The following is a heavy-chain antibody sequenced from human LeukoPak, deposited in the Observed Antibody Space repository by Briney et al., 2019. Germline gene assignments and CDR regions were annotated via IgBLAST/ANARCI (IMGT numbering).Heavy chain of an antibody. CDR2: INHSGST. Sequence: SETLSLTCAVYGGSFSGYSWSWIRQPPGKGLEWIGEINHSGSTNYNPSLKSRVTISVDTSKNQFSLKLSSVTAADTAVYYCARGGIAVAWGQGTLVTVSS. CDR3: ARGGIAVA. D-gene: IGHD6-19*01. V-gene: IGHV4-34*01. J-gene: IGHJ5*02. CDR1: GGSFSGYS.